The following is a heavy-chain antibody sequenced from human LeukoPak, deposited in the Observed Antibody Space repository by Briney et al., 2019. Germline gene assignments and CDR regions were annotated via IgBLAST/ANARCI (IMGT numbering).Heavy chain of an antibody. CDR3: ARVYSSGWYDY. Sequence: PSETLSLTCTVSGGSISSYHWSWIRQPAGKGLEWIGRIYTSGSTNYNPSLKSRVTMSVDTSENQFSLRLSPVTAADTAVYYCARVYSSGWYDYWGQGTLVTVSS. D-gene: IGHD6-19*01. V-gene: IGHV4-4*07. CDR2: IYTSGST. CDR1: GGSISSYH. J-gene: IGHJ4*02.